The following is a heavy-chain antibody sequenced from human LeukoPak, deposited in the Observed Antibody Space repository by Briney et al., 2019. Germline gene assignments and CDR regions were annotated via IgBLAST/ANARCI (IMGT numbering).Heavy chain of an antibody. CDR1: GFTFSSYG. CDR2: ISYDGSNK. Sequence: GGSLRLSCAASGFTFSSYGMHWVRQAPGKGLEWVAVISYDGSNKYYADSVKGRFTISRDNSKNTLYLQMNSLRAEDTAVYYCARDMHGGIFDYWGQGTLVTVSS. CDR3: ARDMHGGIFDY. V-gene: IGHV3-30*03. J-gene: IGHJ4*02. D-gene: IGHD3-16*01.